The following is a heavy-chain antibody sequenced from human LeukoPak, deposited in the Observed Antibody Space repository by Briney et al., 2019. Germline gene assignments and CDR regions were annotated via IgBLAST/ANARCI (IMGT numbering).Heavy chain of an antibody. Sequence: PSETLSLTCSVSGGSISRYYWSWIQQPPGKGLEWIGDIYYNASTNYNPSLKSRVTISVDTSKNQFSLKLSSVTAADTAVYYCARHPRDGYNSPSFYYGVAVWGHGTTVTVSS. CDR1: GGSISRYY. CDR3: ARHPRDGYNSPSFYYGVAV. CDR2: IYYNAST. V-gene: IGHV4-59*08. D-gene: IGHD5-24*01. J-gene: IGHJ6*02.